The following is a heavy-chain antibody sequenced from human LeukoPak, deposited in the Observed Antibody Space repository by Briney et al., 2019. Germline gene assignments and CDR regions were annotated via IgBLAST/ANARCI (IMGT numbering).Heavy chain of an antibody. CDR2: VRPYNGDT. J-gene: IGHJ4*02. CDR3: ARPYRVCSSSSCPIDPFDY. V-gene: IGHV1-18*04. Sequence: ASVKVSCKASGYTFSSYVISWVRQAPGQGLEWMGCVRPYNGDTSYAQKVQGRVTMTTDTSTNTAYMELRSLRSDDTAVYYCARPYRVCSSSSCPIDPFDYWGQGTLVTVSP. CDR1: GYTFSSYV. D-gene: IGHD2-2*01.